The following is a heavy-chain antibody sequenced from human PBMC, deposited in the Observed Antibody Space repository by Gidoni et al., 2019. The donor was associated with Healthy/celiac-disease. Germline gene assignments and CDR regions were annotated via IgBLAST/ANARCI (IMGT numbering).Heavy chain of an antibody. CDR3: AKVRGRMVYAAFDY. CDR2: ISGSGGST. Sequence: EVQLLESGGGLVQPGGSLRLCCAASGFTLSSYAISWVRQAPGKGLEWVSAISGSGGSTYYADSVKGRFTISRDNSKNTLYLQMNSLRAEDTAVYYCAKVRGRMVYAAFDYWGQGTLVTVSS. V-gene: IGHV3-23*01. D-gene: IGHD2-8*01. CDR1: GFTLSSYA. J-gene: IGHJ4*02.